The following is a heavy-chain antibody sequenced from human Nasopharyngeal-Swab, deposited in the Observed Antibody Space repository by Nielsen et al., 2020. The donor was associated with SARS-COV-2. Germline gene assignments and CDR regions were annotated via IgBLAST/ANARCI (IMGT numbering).Heavy chain of an antibody. CDR1: GGSISSSSYY. Sequence: SETLSLTCTVSGGSISSSSYYWGWIRQPPGKGLEWIGEINHSGSTNYNPSLKSRVTISVDTSKNQFSLKLSSVTAADTAVYYCARNHYYGSGSYYPLYYYYYGVDVWGQGTTVTVSS. CDR2: INHSGST. D-gene: IGHD3-10*01. V-gene: IGHV4-39*07. CDR3: ARNHYYGSGSYYPLYYYYYGVDV. J-gene: IGHJ6*02.